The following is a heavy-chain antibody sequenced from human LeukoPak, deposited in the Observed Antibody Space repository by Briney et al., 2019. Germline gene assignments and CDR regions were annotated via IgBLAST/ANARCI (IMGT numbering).Heavy chain of an antibody. D-gene: IGHD1-26*01. CDR3: AREFPLLTGPGGDY. CDR2: IYTSGST. Sequence: SETLSLTCTVSGGSISSGSYYWSWIRQPAGKGLEWIGRIYTSGSTNYNPSLKSRVTISVDTSKNQFSLKLSSVTAADTAVYYCAREFPLLTGPGGDYWGQGTLVTVSS. CDR1: GGSISSGSYY. J-gene: IGHJ4*02. V-gene: IGHV4-61*02.